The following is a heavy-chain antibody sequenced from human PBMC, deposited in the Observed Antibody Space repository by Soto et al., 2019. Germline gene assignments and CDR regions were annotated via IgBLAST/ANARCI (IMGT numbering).Heavy chain of an antibody. V-gene: IGHV2-5*01. CDR3: AHRYGGNYYRWYFDS. J-gene: IGHJ4*02. CDR2: ISWKDEK. D-gene: IGHD1-26*01. CDR1: GFSLSTSGAG. Sequence: QITLKESGPTLVKPTQTLTVTCTFSGFSLSTSGAGVGWIRQSPGKAPEWLALISWKDEKRYNPGLKSRLTINKDTCQSQVVLTMTDLDPVDTATYFCAHRYGGNYYRWYFDSWGQGTLVTVSS.